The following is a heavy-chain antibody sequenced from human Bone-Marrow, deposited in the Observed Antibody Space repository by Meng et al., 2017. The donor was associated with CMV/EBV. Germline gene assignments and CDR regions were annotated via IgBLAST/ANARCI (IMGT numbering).Heavy chain of an antibody. CDR1: GGSFSAYY. J-gene: IGHJ4*02. CDR3: ARTFSSSWSSEGSDYFDY. V-gene: IGHV4-34*01. D-gene: IGHD6-13*01. Sequence: SETLSLTCAVYGGSFSAYYWSWIRQPPGKGLEWIGEIDHSGSTNYHPSLKSRVTISVDTSKNQFSLKLSSVTAADTAVYYCARTFSSSWSSEGSDYFDYWGQGTLVTVSS. CDR2: IDHSGST.